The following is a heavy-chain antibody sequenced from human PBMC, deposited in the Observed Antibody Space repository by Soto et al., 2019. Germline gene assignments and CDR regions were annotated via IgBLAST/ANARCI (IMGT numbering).Heavy chain of an antibody. J-gene: IGHJ4*02. V-gene: IGHV4-4*02. CDR2: IYHTGST. CDR1: GDSISSTYW. D-gene: IGHD1-26*01. Sequence: SETLSLTCVVSGDSISSTYWWTWVRQTPGKGLEWIGEIYHTGSTKYNPSLKNRVTISLDKSNNQFSLNLKSVTAADTAVYYCARHDGHSGSLIGYWGQGTLVTVSS. CDR3: ARHDGHSGSLIGY.